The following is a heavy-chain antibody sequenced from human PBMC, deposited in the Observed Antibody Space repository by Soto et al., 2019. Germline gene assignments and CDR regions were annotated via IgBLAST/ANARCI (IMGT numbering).Heavy chain of an antibody. CDR3: ETAEVDY. V-gene: IGHV3-74*01. J-gene: IGHJ4*01. Sequence: GGSQRPSWAVGRYSFVNHWVSWVGQGAEKGLEWVSRMNSDGIIIDYEDSVKGRFTVSRDNAKNTLYLQMNSLRVEDKDVYVYETAEVDYWGLGTVVTVSS. CDR1: RYSFVNHW. CDR2: MNSDGIII.